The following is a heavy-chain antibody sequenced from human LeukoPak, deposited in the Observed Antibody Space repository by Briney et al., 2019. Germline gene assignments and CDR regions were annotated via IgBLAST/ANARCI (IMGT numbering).Heavy chain of an antibody. CDR3: ASQKPYDSSGYYYFDY. J-gene: IGHJ4*02. CDR2: IYYSGST. Sequence: SETLSLTCTVSGGSISSYYWSWIRQPPGKGLEWIGYIYYSGSTNYNPSLKSRVTISVDTSKNQFSLKLSSVTAADTAVYYCASQKPYDSSGYYYFDYWGQGTLVTVSS. D-gene: IGHD3-22*01. V-gene: IGHV4-59*01. CDR1: GGSISSYY.